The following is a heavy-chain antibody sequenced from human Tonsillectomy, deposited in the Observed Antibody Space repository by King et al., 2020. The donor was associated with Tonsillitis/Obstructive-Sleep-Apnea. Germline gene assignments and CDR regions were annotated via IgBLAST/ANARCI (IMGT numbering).Heavy chain of an antibody. CDR2: INSDGSST. Sequence: VQLVESGGGLVQPGGSLRLSCAASGFTFSSYWMHWVRQAPGKGLVWVSRINSDGSSTSYADSVKGRFTISRDNAKNTLYLQMNSLRAEDTAVYYCARDQGFYCSGGSCNESLPPIYYMDVWGKGTTVTVSS. CDR3: ARDQGFYCSGGSCNESLPPIYYMDV. J-gene: IGHJ6*03. D-gene: IGHD2-15*01. V-gene: IGHV3-74*01. CDR1: GFTFSSYW.